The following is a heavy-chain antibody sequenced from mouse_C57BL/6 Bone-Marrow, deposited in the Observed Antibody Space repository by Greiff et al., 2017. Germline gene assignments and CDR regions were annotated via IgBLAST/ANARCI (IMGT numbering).Heavy chain of an antibody. J-gene: IGHJ3*01. D-gene: IGHD2-1*01. Sequence: QVQLQQSDAELVKPGASVKISCKVSGYTFTDHTIHWMKQRPEQGLEWIGYIYPRDGSTKYNEKFKGKATLTADKSSSTAYMQLNSLTSEDSAVYFCERRSFYYGNYGAWFAYWGQGTLVTVSA. V-gene: IGHV1-78*01. CDR1: GYTFTDHT. CDR2: IYPRDGST. CDR3: ERRSFYYGNYGAWFAY.